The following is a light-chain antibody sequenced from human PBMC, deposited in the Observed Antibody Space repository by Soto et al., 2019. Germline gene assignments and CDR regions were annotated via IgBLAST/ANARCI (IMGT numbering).Light chain of an antibody. J-gene: IGLJ3*02. Sequence: QSALTQPRSVSGSPGQSVTISCTGTSSDVGAYNYVSWYQQHPGKAPKLMIYDVSQRPSGVPDRFSGSKSGDTASLTISGLQAEDEADYYCCSYAGSYTGVFGGGTKLTVL. CDR2: DVS. CDR3: CSYAGSYTGV. V-gene: IGLV2-11*01. CDR1: SSDVGAYNY.